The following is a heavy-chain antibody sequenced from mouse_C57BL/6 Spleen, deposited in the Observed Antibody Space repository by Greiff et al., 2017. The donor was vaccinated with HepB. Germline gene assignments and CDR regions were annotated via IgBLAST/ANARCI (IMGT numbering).Heavy chain of an antibody. D-gene: IGHD1-1*02. CDR1: GYTFTSYW. J-gene: IGHJ3*01. CDR3: ASWGGYPWFAY. V-gene: IGHV1-52*01. Sequence: QVQLQQSGAELVRPGSSVKLSCKASGYTFTSYWMHWVKQRPIQGLEWIGNIDPSDSETHYNQKFKDKATLTVDKSSSTAYMQLSSLTSEDSAVYYCASWGGYPWFAYWGQGTLVTVSA. CDR2: IDPSDSET.